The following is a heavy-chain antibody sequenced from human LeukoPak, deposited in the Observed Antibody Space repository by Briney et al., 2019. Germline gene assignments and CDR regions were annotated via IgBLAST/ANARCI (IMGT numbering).Heavy chain of an antibody. CDR1: VFTFISYS. J-gene: IGHJ6*03. D-gene: IGHD6-13*01. Sequence: GGALRLSCAASVFTFISYSMNWVRQAPGKGVEWVSSISSSSSYIYYADSVKGRFTISRDNAKISLYLQMNSLRAEDTSVYYCARVRYSSSWYSTKSYYYYMDVWGKGTTVTVSS. CDR3: ARVRYSSSWYSTKSYYYYMDV. V-gene: IGHV3-21*01. CDR2: ISSSSSYI.